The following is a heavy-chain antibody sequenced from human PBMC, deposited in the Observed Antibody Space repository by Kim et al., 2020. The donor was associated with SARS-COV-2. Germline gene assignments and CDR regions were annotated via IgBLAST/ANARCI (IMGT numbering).Heavy chain of an antibody. Sequence: GGSLRLSCAASGFTFSSYAMSWVRQAPGKGLEWVSAISGSGGSTYYADSVKGRFTISRDNSKNTLYLQMNSLRAEDTAVYYCANGQWLVDAFDIWGQGTMVTVSS. CDR3: ANGQWLVDAFDI. CDR1: GFTFSSYA. CDR2: ISGSGGST. J-gene: IGHJ3*02. V-gene: IGHV3-23*01. D-gene: IGHD6-19*01.